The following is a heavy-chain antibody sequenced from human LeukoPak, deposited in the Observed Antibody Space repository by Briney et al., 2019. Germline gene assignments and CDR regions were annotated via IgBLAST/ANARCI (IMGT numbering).Heavy chain of an antibody. CDR1: GFTFSNSA. D-gene: IGHD3-22*01. CDR2: ISGSGGSI. Sequence: GGSLRLSCAASGFTFSNSAMSWVRQAPGKGLAWVSSISGSGGSIYYADSVKGRFTISRDNAKNSLYLQMNSLRAEDTAVYYCARNHPDYYDSSGYYFLIGYWGQGTLVTVSS. V-gene: IGHV3-23*01. CDR3: ARNHPDYYDSSGYYFLIGY. J-gene: IGHJ4*02.